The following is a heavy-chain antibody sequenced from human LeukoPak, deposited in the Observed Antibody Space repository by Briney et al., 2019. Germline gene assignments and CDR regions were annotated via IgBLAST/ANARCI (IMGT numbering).Heavy chain of an antibody. Sequence: SETLSLTGAVYGGSFSGYYWSWIRQPPGKGLEWIGEINHSGSTNYNPSLKSRVTISVDTSKNQFSLKLSSVTAADTAVYYCAREGVAAAGTFDYWGQGTLVTVSS. V-gene: IGHV4-34*01. J-gene: IGHJ4*02. CDR3: AREGVAAAGTFDY. CDR1: GGSFSGYY. CDR2: INHSGST. D-gene: IGHD6-13*01.